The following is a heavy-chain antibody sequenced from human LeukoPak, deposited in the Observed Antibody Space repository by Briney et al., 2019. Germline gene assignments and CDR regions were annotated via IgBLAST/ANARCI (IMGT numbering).Heavy chain of an antibody. D-gene: IGHD6-13*01. CDR1: GYTFTSYY. V-gene: IGHV1-46*01. CDR2: INPSGGST. CDR3: ARDTSSSWYYYYGMDV. J-gene: IGHJ6*02. Sequence: EASVKVSCKASGYTFTSYYMHWVRQAPGQGLEWMGIINPSGGSTSYAQKFQGRVTMTRDTSTSTVYMELSSLRSEDTAVYYCARDTSSSWYYYYGMDVWGQGTTVTVSS.